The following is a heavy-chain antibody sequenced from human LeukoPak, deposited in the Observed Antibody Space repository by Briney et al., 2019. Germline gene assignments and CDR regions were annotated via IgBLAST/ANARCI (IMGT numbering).Heavy chain of an antibody. J-gene: IGHJ4*02. CDR1: GFTFSSAW. V-gene: IGHV3-15*07. D-gene: IGHD1-1*01. CDR3: IADTPPWNPYGLDY. CDR2: IKSKVDGGTT. Sequence: GGSHRLSCAPSGFTFSSAWMHWVRQAPGKGLEWVGRIKSKVDGGTTDYAAPVKGRFTISRDDLENMLYLQMNSLKTEDTAVYYCIADTPPWNPYGLDYWGQGTLVTVSS.